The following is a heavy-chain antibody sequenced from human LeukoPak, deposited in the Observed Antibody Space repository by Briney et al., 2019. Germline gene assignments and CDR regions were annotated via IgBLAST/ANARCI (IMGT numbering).Heavy chain of an antibody. D-gene: IGHD3-3*01. V-gene: IGHV3-74*01. J-gene: IGHJ5*02. CDR3: ARDSFVTISGGWNWFDP. CDR1: GFTFSSFW. Sequence: PGGSLRLSCAASGFTFSSFWMHWVRQAPGKGLVWVSRINNDGSSTAYADSVKGRFTISRDNAKNTLYLQMNSLRAEDTAVYYCARDSFVTISGGWNWFDPWGQGTLVTVPS. CDR2: INNDGSST.